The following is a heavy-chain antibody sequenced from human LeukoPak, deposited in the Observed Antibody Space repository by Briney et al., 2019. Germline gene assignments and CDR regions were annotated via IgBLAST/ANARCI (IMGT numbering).Heavy chain of an antibody. CDR3: AREEDCSGGSCYSHY. Sequence: PSQTLFLTCTVSGVSISSGSFYWSWIRQSPGKGLEWIGYIYYSGSTYYSPSLKSRVSISADTSKNQFSLKLSSVTAADTAVYYCAREEDCSGGSCYSHYWGQGTLVTVSS. CDR2: IYYSGST. J-gene: IGHJ4*02. D-gene: IGHD2-15*01. V-gene: IGHV4-31*03. CDR1: GVSISSGSFY.